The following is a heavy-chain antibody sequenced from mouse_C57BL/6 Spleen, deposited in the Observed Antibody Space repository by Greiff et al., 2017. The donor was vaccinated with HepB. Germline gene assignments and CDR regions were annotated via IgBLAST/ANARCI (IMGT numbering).Heavy chain of an antibody. CDR3: ARAPYDYGSSYPYYFDY. V-gene: IGHV1-82*01. D-gene: IGHD1-1*01. J-gene: IGHJ2*01. Sequence: VQLQQSGPELVKPGASVKISCKASGYAFSSSWMNWVKQRPGKGLEWIGRIYPGDGDTNYNGKFKGKATLTAAKSSGTAYLQLSSLTSEDAAVYCCARAPYDYGSSYPYYFDYWGKGTTLTVSS. CDR1: GYAFSSSW. CDR2: IYPGDGDT.